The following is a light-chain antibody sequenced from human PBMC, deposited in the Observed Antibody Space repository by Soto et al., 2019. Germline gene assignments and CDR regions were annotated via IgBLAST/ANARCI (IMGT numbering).Light chain of an antibody. CDR3: CSYTSSTTPVV. Sequence: QSALTQPASVSGSPGQSITISCTGTSSDIGGYNYVSWYRQHPGKAPKLMIFEVSNRPSGVSLRFSGSKSGNTASLTISGLQAEDEADYYCCSYTSSTTPVVFGTGTKVTVL. J-gene: IGLJ1*01. V-gene: IGLV2-14*01. CDR1: SSDIGGYNY. CDR2: EVS.